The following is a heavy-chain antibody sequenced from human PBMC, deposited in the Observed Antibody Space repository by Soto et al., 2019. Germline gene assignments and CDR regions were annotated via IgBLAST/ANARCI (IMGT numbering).Heavy chain of an antibody. Sequence: ASVKVSCKGSDYTFNNSTVNWVRQAPGQGLEWMGWIDTYNADTNFAQKFQDRIILTTDRSTSTAYMELRSLRFDDTAVYFCATSYYGILTAFDSWGQGALVTVSS. CDR2: IDTYNADT. CDR3: ATSYYGILTAFDS. J-gene: IGHJ4*02. CDR1: DYTFNNST. V-gene: IGHV1-18*01. D-gene: IGHD3-9*01.